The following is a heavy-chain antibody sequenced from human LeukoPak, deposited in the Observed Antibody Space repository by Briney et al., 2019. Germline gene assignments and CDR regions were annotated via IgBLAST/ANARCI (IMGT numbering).Heavy chain of an antibody. J-gene: IGHJ4*02. CDR2: VSSDGSTT. V-gene: IGHV3-74*01. CDR3: ARDTNGLAY. CDR1: GFTFSSHR. D-gene: IGHD2-8*01. Sequence: GGSLRLPCAASGFTFSSHRMHWVRQAPGKGLVWVSCVSSDGSTTNYADSVKGRFTISRDNAKSTLYLQMSSLRAEDTAVYYCARDTNGLAYWGLGTRVSVSS.